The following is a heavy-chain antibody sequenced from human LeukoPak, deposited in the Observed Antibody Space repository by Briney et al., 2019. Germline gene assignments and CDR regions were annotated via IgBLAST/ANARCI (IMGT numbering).Heavy chain of an antibody. D-gene: IGHD5-18*01. CDR1: GFTFSTYT. V-gene: IGHV3-30-3*01. CDR2: ISYDGTNK. Sequence: PGGSLRLSCAASGFTFSTYTMPWVGQAPGKGLDWVDLISYDGTNKYYADSVKGRFTISRDNSKNTLYLQMNSLKAEDTAVYYCARAHSIQLWASFDYWGQGALVTVSS. J-gene: IGHJ4*02. CDR3: ARAHSIQLWASFDY.